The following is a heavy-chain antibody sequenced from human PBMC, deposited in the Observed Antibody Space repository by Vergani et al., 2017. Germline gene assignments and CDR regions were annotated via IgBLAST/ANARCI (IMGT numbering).Heavy chain of an antibody. D-gene: IGHD5-12*01. V-gene: IGHV3-30-3*01. CDR1: GFTFSSYA. Sequence: QVQLVESGGGVVQPGRSLRLSCAASGFTFSSYAMHWVRQAPGKGLEWVAVISYDGSNKYYADSVKGRFTISRDNSKNTLYLQMNSLRAEDTAVYYCATPTEGGYDDYFDYWGQGTLVTVSS. J-gene: IGHJ4*02. CDR2: ISYDGSNK. CDR3: ATPTEGGYDDYFDY.